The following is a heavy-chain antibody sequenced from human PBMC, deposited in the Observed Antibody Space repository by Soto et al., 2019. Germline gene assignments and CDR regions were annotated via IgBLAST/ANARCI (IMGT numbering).Heavy chain of an antibody. CDR2: IYHSGST. CDR1: GGSFSGYY. J-gene: IGHJ4*02. D-gene: IGHD6-13*01. Sequence: SETLSLTCAVYGGSFSGYYWSWVRQPPGKGLEWIGEIYHSGSTNYNPSLKSRVTISVDKSKNQFSLKLSSVTAADTAVYYCARAKKQQLAKGYFDYWGQGTLVTVSS. CDR3: ARAKKQQLAKGYFDY. V-gene: IGHV4-34*01.